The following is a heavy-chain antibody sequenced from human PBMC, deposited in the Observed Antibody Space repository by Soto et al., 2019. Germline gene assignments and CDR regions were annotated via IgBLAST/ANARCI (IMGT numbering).Heavy chain of an antibody. Sequence: PSETLSLTCTVSGGSISSYYWSWTRQPPGKGLEWIGYIYYSGNTNYNPSLKSRLTISVHTSNNQFSLKVKSVTAADTAVYHCARLSGSYNDRYFDYWGQGTLVTVSS. CDR1: GGSISSYY. CDR3: ARLSGSYNDRYFDY. V-gene: IGHV4-59*08. CDR2: IYYSGNT. D-gene: IGHD1-26*01. J-gene: IGHJ4*02.